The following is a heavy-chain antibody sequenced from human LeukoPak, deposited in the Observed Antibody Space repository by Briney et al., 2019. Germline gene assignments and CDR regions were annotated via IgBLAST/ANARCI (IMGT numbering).Heavy chain of an antibody. Sequence: SETLSLTCTVSGGSISSSSYYWGWIRQPPGKGLEWIGSIYYSGSTYYNPSLKSRVTISVDTSKNQFSLKLSSVTAADTAVYYCARARGSGSYPIDYWGQGTLVTVSS. CDR1: GGSISSSSYY. J-gene: IGHJ4*02. CDR2: IYYSGST. V-gene: IGHV4-39*07. D-gene: IGHD3-10*01. CDR3: ARARGSGSYPIDY.